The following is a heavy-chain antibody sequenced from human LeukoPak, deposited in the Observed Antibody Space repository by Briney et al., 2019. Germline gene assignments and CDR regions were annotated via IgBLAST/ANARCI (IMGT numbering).Heavy chain of an antibody. CDR3: AKADYNDYAFDN. CDR2: ITSSGGDT. J-gene: IGHJ4*02. D-gene: IGHD4-11*01. CDR1: GFTFSSYG. Sequence: GGSLRLSCAASGFTFSSYGMHWVRQAPGKGLEWVSAITSSGGDTYNADSVRGRFSISRDNSKNTLYLQMNSLRAEDTAVYFCAKADYNDYAFDNWGQGTLVTVSA. V-gene: IGHV3-23*01.